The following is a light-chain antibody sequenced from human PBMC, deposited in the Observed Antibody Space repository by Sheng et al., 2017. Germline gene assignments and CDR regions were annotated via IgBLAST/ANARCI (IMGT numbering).Light chain of an antibody. CDR1: RLAANY. CDR3: LAWGGHGFA. J-gene: IGLJ2*01. CDR2: EDF. Sequence: VLTQASSVSVYAGQTAVITCSRDRLAANYVSWYHQRPGQSPVLVIYEDFRRPSGIPARFSASLSGDMATLTISDVQAVDEGQFYCLAWGGHGFAFGAGTQVTVL. V-gene: IGLV3-1*01.